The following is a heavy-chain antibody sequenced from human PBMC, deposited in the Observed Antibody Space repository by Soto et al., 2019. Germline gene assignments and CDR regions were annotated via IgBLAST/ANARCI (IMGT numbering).Heavy chain of an antibody. CDR3: VRLIGNSWLDS. J-gene: IGHJ5*01. Sequence: SQTLSLTCAISVDSVSTNSVTWNWIRQSPSRGLEWLGRTYYRSKWFNDYAVSVKGRITINPDTSNNQLSLQLNSVTPDDTAVNYCVRLIGNSWLDSWGQGTLVTVSS. D-gene: IGHD2-8*01. CDR2: TYYRSKWFN. CDR1: VDSVSTNSVT. V-gene: IGHV6-1*01.